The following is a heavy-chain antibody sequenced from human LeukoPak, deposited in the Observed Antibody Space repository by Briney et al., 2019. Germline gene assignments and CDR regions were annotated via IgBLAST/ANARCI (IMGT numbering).Heavy chain of an antibody. CDR2: ISGSGGST. V-gene: IGHV3-23*01. Sequence: GGSLRLSCAASGFTFINYAMTWVRQAPGKGLEWVSAISGSGGSTYYADSVKGRFTISRDNSKNTLYLQMNSLRAEDTAVYYCAKGPPYYYDSSGYLDYWGQGTLVTVSS. CDR1: GFTFINYA. J-gene: IGHJ4*02. D-gene: IGHD3-22*01. CDR3: AKGPPYYYDSSGYLDY.